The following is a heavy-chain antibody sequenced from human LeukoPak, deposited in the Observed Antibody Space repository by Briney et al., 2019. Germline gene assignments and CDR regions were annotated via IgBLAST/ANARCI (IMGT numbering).Heavy chain of an antibody. CDR2: INPSGGST. CDR1: GYTFTSYY. V-gene: IGHV1-46*01. J-gene: IGHJ5*02. Sequence: ASVKVSCEASGYTFTSYYMHWVRQAPGQGLEWMGIINPSGGSTSYAQKFQGRVTMTRDTSTSTVYMELSSLRSEDTAVYYCARRGDSSGYYYSNWFDPWGQGTLVTVSS. CDR3: ARRGDSSGYYYSNWFDP. D-gene: IGHD3-22*01.